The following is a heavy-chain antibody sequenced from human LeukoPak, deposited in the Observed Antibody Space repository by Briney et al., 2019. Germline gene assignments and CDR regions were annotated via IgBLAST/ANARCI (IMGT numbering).Heavy chain of an antibody. CDR1: GFTFNFFS. Sequence: GGSLRLSCAASGFTFNFFSMYWVRQSPGKGLEWVAVISYDATNEYSADSVKGRFTISRDDSKSTLYLQMNSLRAEDTAVYYCVRDFASGSYYNLFDYWGQGTLVTVSS. J-gene: IGHJ4*02. CDR3: VRDFASGSYYNLFDY. V-gene: IGHV3-30*04. D-gene: IGHD3-10*01. CDR2: ISYDATNE.